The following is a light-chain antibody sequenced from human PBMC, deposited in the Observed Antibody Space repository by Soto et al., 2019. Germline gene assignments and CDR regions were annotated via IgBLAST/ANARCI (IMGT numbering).Light chain of an antibody. CDR2: DAS. CDR1: QDITIS. J-gene: IGKJ4*01. Sequence: DIQMTQSPSSLSASVGDRVTITCQASQDITISINWFLQRPGKAPELLIYDASRLETGVPSRFSGSGSGTYFTCTIDSLPPEDTATYYCQQYGRLPLTFGGGTKLEIK. CDR3: QQYGRLPLT. V-gene: IGKV1-33*01.